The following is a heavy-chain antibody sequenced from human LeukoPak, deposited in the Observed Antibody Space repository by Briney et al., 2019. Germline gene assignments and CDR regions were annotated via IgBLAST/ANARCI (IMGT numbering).Heavy chain of an antibody. CDR3: ARRPHPDYYDSSGYDY. Sequence: PSETLSLTCTASGGSISTYFWSWIRQPPGKGLEWIGYIFYSGSTNYNPSLKSRVTISVDTSKNQFSLKLSSVTAADTAVYYCARRPHPDYYDSSGYDYWGQGTLVTVSS. CDR1: GGSISTYF. V-gene: IGHV4-59*08. J-gene: IGHJ4*02. CDR2: IFYSGST. D-gene: IGHD3-22*01.